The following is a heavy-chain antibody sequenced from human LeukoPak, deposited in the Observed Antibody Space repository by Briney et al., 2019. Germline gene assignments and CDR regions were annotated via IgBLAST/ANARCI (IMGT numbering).Heavy chain of an antibody. J-gene: IGHJ4*02. CDR3: ARGHCSGDCFTLFDY. V-gene: IGHV1-2*02. CDR1: GYTFTGYY. Sequence: ASVKVSCKASGYTFTGYYMHWVRQAPGQGLERMGWINPNSGGTNYAQKFQGRVTMTRDTSISTAYMELSSLRSDDTAVYYCARGHCSGDCFTLFDYWGQGTLVTVSS. CDR2: INPNSGGT. D-gene: IGHD2-21*02.